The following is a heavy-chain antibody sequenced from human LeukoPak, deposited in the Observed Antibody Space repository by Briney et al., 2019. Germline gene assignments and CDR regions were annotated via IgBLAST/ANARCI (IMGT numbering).Heavy chain of an antibody. J-gene: IGHJ6*03. D-gene: IGHD5-18*01. Sequence: ASVKVSCKASGYTFTSYDINWVRQATGQGLEWMGWISAYNGNTNYAQKLQGRVTMTTDTSTSTAYMELRSLRSDDTAVYYCARRNEDTAMVYYYYYYMDVWGKGTTVTISS. V-gene: IGHV1-18*01. CDR3: ARRNEDTAMVYYYYYYMDV. CDR2: ISAYNGNT. CDR1: GYTFTSYD.